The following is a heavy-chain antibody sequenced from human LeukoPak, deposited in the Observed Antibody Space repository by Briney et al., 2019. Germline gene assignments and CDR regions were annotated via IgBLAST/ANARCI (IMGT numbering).Heavy chain of an antibody. CDR2: ISNSGRTI. V-gene: IGHV3-48*03. D-gene: IGHD6-13*01. Sequence: PGGSLRLSCAVSGFTFSSYEMNWVRQAPGKGLEWVSYISNSGRTIYYADSVKGRFTISRDNAKNSLFLQMNSLRVEDTTVYYCARRAIAEGLDYWGQGTLVTVSS. CDR3: ARRAIAEGLDY. CDR1: GFTFSSYE. J-gene: IGHJ4*02.